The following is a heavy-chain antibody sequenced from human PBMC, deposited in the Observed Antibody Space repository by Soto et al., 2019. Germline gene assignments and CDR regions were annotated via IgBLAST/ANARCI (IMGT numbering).Heavy chain of an antibody. D-gene: IGHD1-1*01. CDR2: IYYSGST. CDR3: ASIPYNWNEEYYFDY. CDR1: GGSISSGGYY. V-gene: IGHV4-61*08. J-gene: IGHJ4*02. Sequence: PSETLSLTCTVSGGSISSGGYYWSWIRQPPGKGLEWIGYIYYSGSTNYNPSLKSRVTISVDTSKNQFSLKLSSVTAADTAVYYCASIPYNWNEEYYFDYWGQGTLVTVSS.